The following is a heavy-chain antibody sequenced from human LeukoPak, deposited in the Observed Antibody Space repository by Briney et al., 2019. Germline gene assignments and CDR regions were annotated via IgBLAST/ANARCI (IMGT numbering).Heavy chain of an antibody. CDR3: AKGGLSVPAADPFDI. D-gene: IGHD6-13*01. CDR2: ISWKSGSI. Sequence: AGGSLRLSCAVSGFTLEDYAMHWVRQTPGKGLEWVSGISWKSGSIAYADSVKGRFTISRDNAKNSLSLQMDSLRAEDTALYFCAKGGLSVPAADPFDIWGQGTMVTVSS. CDR1: GFTLEDYA. V-gene: IGHV3-9*01. J-gene: IGHJ3*02.